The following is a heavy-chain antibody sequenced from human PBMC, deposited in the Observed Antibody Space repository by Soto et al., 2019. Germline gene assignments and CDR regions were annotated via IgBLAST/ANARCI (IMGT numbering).Heavy chain of an antibody. D-gene: IGHD2-15*01. CDR2: IYYSGST. J-gene: IGHJ5*02. V-gene: IGHV4-59*01. CDR1: GGSISSYY. CDR3: ARGGGSYSDWFDP. Sequence: LSLTCTVSGGSISSYYWSWIRQPPGKGLEWIGYIYYSGSTNYNPSLKSRVTISVDTSKNQFSLKLSSVTAADTAVYYCARGGGSYSDWFDPWGQGTLVTVSS.